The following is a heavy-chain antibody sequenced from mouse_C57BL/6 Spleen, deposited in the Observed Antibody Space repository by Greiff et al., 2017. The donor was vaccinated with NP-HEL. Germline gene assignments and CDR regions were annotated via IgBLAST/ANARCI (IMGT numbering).Heavy chain of an antibody. D-gene: IGHD1-1*01. CDR3: ARSSYYYGSSQYYFDY. Sequence: QVQLQQPGTELVKPGASVKLSCKASGYTFTSYWMHWVKQRPGQGLEWIGNINPSNGGTNYNEKFKSKATLTVDKSSSTAYMQLSSLTSEDSAVYYCARSSYYYGSSQYYFDYWGQGTTLTVSS. CDR2: INPSNGGT. V-gene: IGHV1-53*01. J-gene: IGHJ2*01. CDR1: GYTFTSYW.